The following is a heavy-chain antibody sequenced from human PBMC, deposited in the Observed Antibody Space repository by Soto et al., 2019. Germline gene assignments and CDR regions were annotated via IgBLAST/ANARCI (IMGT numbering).Heavy chain of an antibody. Sequence: SVNVSCKASGGTFSSYAISWVRQAPGQGLEWMGGIIPIFGTANYAQKFQGRVTITADESTSTAYMELSSLRSEDTAVYYCARGTEARTIFGVDFDYWGQGTLVTVSS. CDR3: ARGTEARTIFGVDFDY. J-gene: IGHJ4*02. CDR1: GGTFSSYA. V-gene: IGHV1-69*13. D-gene: IGHD3-3*01. CDR2: IIPIFGTA.